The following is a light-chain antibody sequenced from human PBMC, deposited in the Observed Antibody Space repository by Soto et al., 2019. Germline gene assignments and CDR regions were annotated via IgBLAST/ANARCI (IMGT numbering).Light chain of an antibody. Sequence: ENVVTHAPRTLSLSPGERATLSCRASQTVSSYLTWYQQRPGQAPRLLISGASRRATGIPDRFSGSGSGTDFTLTISRLEPEDFALYYCQQYRTSPVTLGQRTRLEIK. V-gene: IGKV3-20*01. CDR3: QQYRTSPVT. CDR1: QTVSSY. CDR2: GAS. J-gene: IGKJ5*01.